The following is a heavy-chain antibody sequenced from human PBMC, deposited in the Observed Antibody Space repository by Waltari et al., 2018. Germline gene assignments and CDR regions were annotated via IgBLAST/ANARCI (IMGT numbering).Heavy chain of an antibody. V-gene: IGHV1-18*01. CDR3: ARDFPYGDYEVDFDY. Sequence: QLVQSGAEVKKPGASVKVSCKASGYTFSNYGINWVRQAPGQGLEWMGWISTYSGNTKYAQKFQGRVTMTTETLTNTAYMELRSLRSDDTAVYYCARDFPYGDYEVDFDYWGQGTLVTVSS. D-gene: IGHD4-17*01. CDR2: ISTYSGNT. J-gene: IGHJ4*02. CDR1: GYTFSNYG.